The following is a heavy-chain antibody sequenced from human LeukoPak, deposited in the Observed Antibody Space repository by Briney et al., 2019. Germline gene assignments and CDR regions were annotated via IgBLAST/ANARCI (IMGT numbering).Heavy chain of an antibody. CDR1: GYTFTGYY. CDR2: INPNSGGT. D-gene: IGHD1-26*01. Sequence: ASVKVSCKASGYTFTGYYIHWVRQAPGQGLEWMGWINPNSGGTNYAQKFQGRVTMTRDTSICTAYMELSRLRSDDTAVYYCARARWLVGATRDDAFDIWGQGTMVTVSS. V-gene: IGHV1-2*02. CDR3: ARARWLVGATRDDAFDI. J-gene: IGHJ3*02.